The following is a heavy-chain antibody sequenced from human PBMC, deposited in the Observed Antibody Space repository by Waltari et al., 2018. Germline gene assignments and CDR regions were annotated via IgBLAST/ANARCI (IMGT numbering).Heavy chain of an antibody. CDR3: ARRGSGGGEIDY. CDR1: GGSISSHY. Sequence: QVQLQESGPGLVKPSETLSLTCTVSGGSISSHYWSCIRQPPGKGLEWIGYIYYSGSTNYNPSLKSRVTISVDTSKNQFSLKLSSVTAADTAVYYCARRGSGGGEIDYWGQGTLVTVSS. CDR2: IYYSGST. J-gene: IGHJ4*02. D-gene: IGHD2-21*01. V-gene: IGHV4-59*11.